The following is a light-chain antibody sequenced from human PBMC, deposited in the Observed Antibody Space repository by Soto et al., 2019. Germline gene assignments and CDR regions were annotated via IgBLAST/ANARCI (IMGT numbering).Light chain of an antibody. J-gene: IGLJ1*01. CDR3: SSYTSSRTLV. CDR2: DVS. V-gene: IGLV2-14*03. CDR1: SSDVGGYNY. Sequence: QSVLTQPASVSGSPGQSITISCTGTSSDVGGYNYVSWYQHHPGKAPKLMIYDVSNRPSGVSNRLSGSKSGNTASLTISGLQAEDEADYYCSSYTSSRTLVFGPGTKVTVL.